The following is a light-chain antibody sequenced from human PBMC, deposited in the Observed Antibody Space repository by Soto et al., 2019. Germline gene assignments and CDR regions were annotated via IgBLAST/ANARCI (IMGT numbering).Light chain of an antibody. CDR2: EVS. CDR3: SSYTSSSTLYV. Sequence: QSALTQPASVSGSPGQSITISCTGTSSDVGGYNYVSWHQQHPGKAPKLIIFEVSPRPSAVSNRFSASKSGNTASLTISGLQAEDEADYYCSSYTSSSTLYVFGTGTKVTVL. CDR1: SSDVGGYNY. V-gene: IGLV2-14*01. J-gene: IGLJ1*01.